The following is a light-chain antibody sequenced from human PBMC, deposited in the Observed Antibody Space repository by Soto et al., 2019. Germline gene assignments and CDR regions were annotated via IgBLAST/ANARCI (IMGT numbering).Light chain of an antibody. CDR1: QSVRNNY. Sequence: EILLTQSPGTLSLSPGERATLSCRASQSVRNNYLAWYQQKPGQAPRLLIHGASGRATGIPDRFSGSGSGTAFTLIISRLEPEDFAVYYCQQYGSSPYTFGQGTKLEI. CDR2: GAS. CDR3: QQYGSSPYT. J-gene: IGKJ2*01. V-gene: IGKV3-20*01.